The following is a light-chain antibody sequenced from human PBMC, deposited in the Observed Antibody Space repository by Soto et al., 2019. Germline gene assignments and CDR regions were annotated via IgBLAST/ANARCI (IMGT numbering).Light chain of an antibody. CDR3: QQFNSYPLYT. V-gene: IGKV1-13*02. CDR2: DAS. J-gene: IGKJ2*01. Sequence: AIQLTQSPSSLSASVGDRVTITCRASQGISSALAWYQQKPGKAPKLLIYDASSLESGVPSRFSGSGSGTDFTLTISSLQTEDFATYYCQQFNSYPLYTFGQGTKLEIK. CDR1: QGISSA.